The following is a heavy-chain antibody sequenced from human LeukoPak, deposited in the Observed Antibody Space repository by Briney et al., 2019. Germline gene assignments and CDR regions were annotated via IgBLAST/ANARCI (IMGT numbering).Heavy chain of an antibody. J-gene: IGHJ4*02. CDR2: IIPILGIA. CDR1: GGTFSSYA. CDR3: ARSMVRGHFDY. V-gene: IGHV1-69*04. D-gene: IGHD3-10*01. Sequence: ASVKVSCKASGGTFSSYAISWVRQAPGQGLEWMGRIIPILGIANYAQKFQGRVTITADKSTSTAYMELSSLRSEDTAVYYCARSMVRGHFDYWGQGTLVTVFS.